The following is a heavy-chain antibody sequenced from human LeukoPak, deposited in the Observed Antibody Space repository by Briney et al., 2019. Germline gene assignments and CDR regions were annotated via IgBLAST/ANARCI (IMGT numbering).Heavy chain of an antibody. CDR2: INPNSGGT. Sequence: GASVKVSCKASGYTFTGYYMHWVRQAPGQGVEWMGWINPNSGGTNYAQNFQGRVTMTRDTSISTAYMELSRLRSDDTAVYYCARDASVVVVPAAISSIDYWGQGTLVTVSS. CDR1: GYTFTGYY. V-gene: IGHV1-2*02. J-gene: IGHJ4*02. D-gene: IGHD2-2*01. CDR3: ARDASVVVVPAAISSIDY.